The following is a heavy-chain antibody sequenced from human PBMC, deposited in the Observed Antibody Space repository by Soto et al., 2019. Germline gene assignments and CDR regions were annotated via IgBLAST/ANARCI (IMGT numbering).Heavy chain of an antibody. J-gene: IGHJ6*02. CDR3: AHRLHCSGGSCLPRGYYYGMDV. CDR2: IYWDDDK. D-gene: IGHD2-15*01. Sequence: QITLKESGPTLVKPTQTLTLTCTFSGFSLSTSGVGVGWIRQPPGKALEWLALIYWDDDKRYSPSLKSRLTITKDTSKNQVVLTMTNMDPVDTATYYCAHRLHCSGGSCLPRGYYYGMDVWGQGTTVTVSS. V-gene: IGHV2-5*02. CDR1: GFSLSTSGVG.